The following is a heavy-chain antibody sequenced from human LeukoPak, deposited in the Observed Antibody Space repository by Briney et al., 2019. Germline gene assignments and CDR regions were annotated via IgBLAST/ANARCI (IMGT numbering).Heavy chain of an antibody. CDR2: INSDGTTT. CDR1: GCSFSTYY. J-gene: IGHJ4*02. V-gene: IGHV3-74*01. D-gene: IGHD3-10*01. CDR3: VLYGLGSPH. Sequence: GGSLRLSCAASGCSFSTYYMHWVRQAPGKGLVWVSRINSDGTTTVYADSVRGRFTISRDNAKDTLYLRMNGLRAEDTAVYYCVLYGLGSPHWGQGTLVTVS.